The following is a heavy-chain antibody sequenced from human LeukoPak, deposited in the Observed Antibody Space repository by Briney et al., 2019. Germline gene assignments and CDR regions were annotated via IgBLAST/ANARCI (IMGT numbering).Heavy chain of an antibody. Sequence: SETLSLTCVVSLGSFSGYYWSWLRQPPGKGLEWIGEINHSGSTNYNPSPKSRVTISVDTSKNQFSLKLSSVTAADTAVYYCARGRKTIFGVVIISSYFDYWGQGTLVTVSS. CDR2: INHSGST. CDR3: ARGRKTIFGVVIISSYFDY. D-gene: IGHD3-3*01. V-gene: IGHV4-34*01. J-gene: IGHJ4*02. CDR1: LGSFSGYY.